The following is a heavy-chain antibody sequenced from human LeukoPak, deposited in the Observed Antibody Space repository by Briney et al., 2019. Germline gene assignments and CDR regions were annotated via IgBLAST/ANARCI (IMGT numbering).Heavy chain of an antibody. V-gene: IGHV1-2*02. CDR3: ARDCGYSYGYYYYYYMDV. D-gene: IGHD5-18*01. CDR2: INPNSGGT. CDR1: GYTFTGYY. Sequence: ASVKVSCKASGYTFTGYYMHWVRQAPGQGLEWMGWINPNSGGTNYAQKFQGRVTMTRDTSISTAYMELSSLRSEDTAVYYCARDCGYSYGYYYYYYMDVWGKGTTVTVSS. J-gene: IGHJ6*03.